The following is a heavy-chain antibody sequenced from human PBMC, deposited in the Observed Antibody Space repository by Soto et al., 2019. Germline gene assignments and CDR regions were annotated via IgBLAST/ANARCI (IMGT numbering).Heavy chain of an antibody. CDR1: GLNFISHA. J-gene: IGHJ4*02. Sequence: GGSMRVSYTAAGLNFISHAMSWVRQKTGKGLEWVSAISGSGGRTYYADSVKGRFTISRDTSKNTLYLLMNSLRAEDTAVYYCAKDRGYCSGGTCYSEDFDYWGQGTLVTVSS. CDR3: AKDRGYCSGGTCYSEDFDY. CDR2: ISGSGGRT. D-gene: IGHD2-15*01. V-gene: IGHV3-23*01.